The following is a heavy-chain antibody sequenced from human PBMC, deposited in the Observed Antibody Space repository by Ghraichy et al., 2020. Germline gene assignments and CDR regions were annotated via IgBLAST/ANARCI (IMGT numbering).Heavy chain of an antibody. J-gene: IGHJ6*02. CDR3: ARDLRLGGMDV. V-gene: IGHV4-59*01. D-gene: IGHD4-11*01. CDR1: GGSISSYY. CDR2: IYYSGST. Sequence: SETLSLTCTVSGGSISSYYWSWIRQPPGKGLEWIGYIYYSGSTNYNPSLKSRVTISVDTSKNQFSLKLSSVTAADTAVYYCARDLRLGGMDVWGQGTTVTVSS.